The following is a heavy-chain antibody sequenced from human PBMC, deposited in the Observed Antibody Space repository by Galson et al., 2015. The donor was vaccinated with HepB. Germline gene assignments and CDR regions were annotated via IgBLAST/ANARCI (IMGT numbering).Heavy chain of an antibody. D-gene: IGHD3-22*01. V-gene: IGHV3-33*01. J-gene: IGHJ4*02. CDR2: IWYDGSNK. CDR1: GFTLSSYG. Sequence: SLILSCAASGFTLSSYGMHWVRQAPGKGLEWVAVIWYDGSNKYYADSVKGRFTISRDNSKNTLYLQMNSLRAEDTAVYYCARVGYDSSGRGYFDYWGQGTLVTVSS. CDR3: ARVGYDSSGRGYFDY.